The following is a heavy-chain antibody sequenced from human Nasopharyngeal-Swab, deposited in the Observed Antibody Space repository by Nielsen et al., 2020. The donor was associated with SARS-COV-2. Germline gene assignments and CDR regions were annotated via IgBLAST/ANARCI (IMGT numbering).Heavy chain of an antibody. V-gene: IGHV6-1*01. CDR3: ARGAPGY. CDR1: GDSVPSDSEA. J-gene: IGHJ4*01. CDR2: TYFRSKWFY. Sequence: QTHSLTAAISGDSVPSDSEAWNWIRQAPSRGLEWLGRTYFRSKWFYDDAVDVYSHVTINPDTSNNQFSLHLNSVTPEDTAVYYCARGAPGYWGQGTLVTVSS.